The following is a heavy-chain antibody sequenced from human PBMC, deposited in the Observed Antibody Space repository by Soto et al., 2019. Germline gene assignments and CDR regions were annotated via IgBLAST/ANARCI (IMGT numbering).Heavy chain of an antibody. CDR2: ISAYNGNT. V-gene: IGHV1-18*01. CDR3: ARDRGGYFDWLLSSDY. J-gene: IGHJ4*02. D-gene: IGHD3-9*01. Sequence: QVQLVQSGAEVKKPGASVKVSCKASGYTFTSYGISWVRQAPGQGLEWMGWISAYNGNTNYAQKLQGRVTMTTDTSTSTADMELRSLRSDDTAVYYCARDRGGYFDWLLSSDYWGQGTLVTVSS. CDR1: GYTFTSYG.